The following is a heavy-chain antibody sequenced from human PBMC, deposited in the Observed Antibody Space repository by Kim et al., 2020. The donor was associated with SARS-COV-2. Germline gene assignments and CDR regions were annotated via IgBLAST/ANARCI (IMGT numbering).Heavy chain of an antibody. CDR2: SRYI. V-gene: IGHV3-21*01. Sequence: SRYIYYADSVKGRFTISRDNAKNSLYLQMNSLRAEDTAVYYCVLYYYGNYWGQGTLVTVSS. D-gene: IGHD3-10*01. CDR3: VLYYYGNY. J-gene: IGHJ4*02.